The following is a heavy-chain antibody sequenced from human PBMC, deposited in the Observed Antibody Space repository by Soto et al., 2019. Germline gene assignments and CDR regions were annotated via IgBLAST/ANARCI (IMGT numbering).Heavy chain of an antibody. CDR2: IYHGGNT. D-gene: IGHD2-2*01. Sequence: PSETLSLTCAVSGFSITNDFYWGWIRQPPGKGLEWIGSIYHGGNTHYNPSLTSRVNISADTSKKQFFLDLSSVTAADTAIYYCARGLGYGGSTSGFRYYFDYWGQGQMVTVSS. J-gene: IGHJ4*02. CDR1: GFSITNDFY. V-gene: IGHV4-38-2*01. CDR3: ARGLGYGGSTSGFRYYFDY.